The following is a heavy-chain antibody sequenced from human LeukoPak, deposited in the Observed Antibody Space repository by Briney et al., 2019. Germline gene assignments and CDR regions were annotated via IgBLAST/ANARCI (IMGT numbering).Heavy chain of an antibody. CDR2: IHYSGST. CDR3: ARSPNHYYYYMDV. V-gene: IGHV4-39*01. J-gene: IGHJ6*03. Sequence: SETLSLTCTVSGGSISSSSYYWGWIRQPPGKGLEWIGSIHYSGSTYYNPSLKSRVTISVDTSKNQFSLKLSSVTAADTAVCYCARSPNHYYYYMDVWGKGTTVTVSS. CDR1: GGSISSSSYY.